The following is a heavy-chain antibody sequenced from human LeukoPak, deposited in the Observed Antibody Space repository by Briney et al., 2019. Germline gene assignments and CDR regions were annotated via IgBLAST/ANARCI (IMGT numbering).Heavy chain of an antibody. V-gene: IGHV4-38-2*01. CDR2: IYHSGST. J-gene: IGHJ4*02. Sequence: PSETLSLTCAVSGYSISSSYYWGWIRQPPGKGLEWIGTIYHSGSTHYNPSLKSRVTLSVDTSKNQFSLKLRSVTAADTAVYYCASLPSNTVTHDYWGQGPLVTASS. CDR1: GYSISSSYY. CDR3: ASLPSNTVTHDY. D-gene: IGHD4-11*01.